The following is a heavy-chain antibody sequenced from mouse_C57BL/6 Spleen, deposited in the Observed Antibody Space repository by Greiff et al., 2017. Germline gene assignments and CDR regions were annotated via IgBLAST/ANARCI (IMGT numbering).Heavy chain of an antibody. Sequence: EVQRVESGGGLVKPGGSLKLSCAASGFTFSSYAMSWVRQTPEKRLEWVATISDGGSYTYYPDNVKGRFTISRDNAKNNLYLQMSHLKSEDTAMYYCARDGANWEFAYWGQGTLVTVSA. D-gene: IGHD4-1*01. V-gene: IGHV5-4*01. CDR1: GFTFSSYA. J-gene: IGHJ3*01. CDR3: ARDGANWEFAY. CDR2: ISDGGSYT.